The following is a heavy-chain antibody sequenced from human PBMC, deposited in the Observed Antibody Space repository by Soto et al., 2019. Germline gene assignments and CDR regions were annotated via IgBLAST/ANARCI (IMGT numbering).Heavy chain of an antibody. Sequence: QVQLVQSGTEVKKPGASVKVSCKASGYRFTHYVIHWVRQAPGQRLEWMGWIGAGDGKTYYSQNFQGRVTITKDTSGSTAYMELSSLISEDAVVYYCVRDYASDSGGHLDFWGQGTLVTVSS. CDR2: IGAGDGKT. V-gene: IGHV1-3*01. D-gene: IGHD3-22*01. CDR3: VRDYASDSGGHLDF. CDR1: GYRFTHYV. J-gene: IGHJ4*02.